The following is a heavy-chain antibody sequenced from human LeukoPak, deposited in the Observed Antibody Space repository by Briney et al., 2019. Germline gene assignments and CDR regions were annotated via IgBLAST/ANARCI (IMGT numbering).Heavy chain of an antibody. CDR1: GYTFTKSY. J-gene: IGHJ5*02. Sequence: ASVKVSCKASGYTFTKSYIHWVRQATGQGLEWMGWMNPNSGNTGYAQKFQGRVTITRNTSISTAYMELSSLRSEDTAVYYCARGRLIAARLGWFDPWGQGTLVTVSS. V-gene: IGHV1-8*03. D-gene: IGHD6-6*01. CDR2: MNPNSGNT. CDR3: ARGRLIAARLGWFDP.